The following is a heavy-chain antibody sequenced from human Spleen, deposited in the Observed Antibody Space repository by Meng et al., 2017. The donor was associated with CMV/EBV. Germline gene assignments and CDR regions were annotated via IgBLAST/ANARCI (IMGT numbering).Heavy chain of an antibody. CDR3: ASLNRGVSGSIFGDSFDV. CDR2: IKSNSTYI. CDR1: GFTFNFYN. Sequence: GGSLRLSCAASGFTFNFYNMHWVRQAPGKGLEWVSSIKSNSTYIYYGDSMRGRFTMSRDIAKNSLFLQINSLRAEDTAVYYCASLNRGVSGSIFGDSFDVWGQGTTVTVSS. J-gene: IGHJ3*01. V-gene: IGHV3-21*01. D-gene: IGHD3-3*02.